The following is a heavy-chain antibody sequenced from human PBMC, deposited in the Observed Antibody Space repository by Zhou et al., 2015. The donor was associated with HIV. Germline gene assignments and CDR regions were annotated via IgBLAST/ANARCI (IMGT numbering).Heavy chain of an antibody. J-gene: IGHJ4*02. CDR1: GFTFGDYA. Sequence: VQLGGVGGGGVRKAQGRSLRLSCTASGFTFGDYAMSWFRQAPGKGLEWVGFIRSKAYGGTTEYAASVKGRFTISRDDSKSIAYLQMNSLKTEDTAVFYCTREVYIDSSGWPFDYWGQGTLVTVSS. D-gene: IGHD6-19*01. CDR3: TREVYIDSSGWPFDY. V-gene: IGHV3-49*05. CDR2: IRSKAYGGTT.